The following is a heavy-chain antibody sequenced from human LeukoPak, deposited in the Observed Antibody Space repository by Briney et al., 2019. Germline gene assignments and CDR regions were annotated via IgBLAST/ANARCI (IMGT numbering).Heavy chain of an antibody. D-gene: IGHD3-10*01. V-gene: IGHV4-34*01. CDR3: ASPWGYGSGI. CDR1: GGSFSGYY. Sequence: PSETLSLTCAVYGGSFSGYYWSWIRQPPGKGLGWIGEINHSGSTNYNPSLKSRVTISVDTSKKQFSLKLSSVTAADTAMYYCASPWGYGSGIWGQGTLVTVSS. CDR2: INHSGST. J-gene: IGHJ4*02.